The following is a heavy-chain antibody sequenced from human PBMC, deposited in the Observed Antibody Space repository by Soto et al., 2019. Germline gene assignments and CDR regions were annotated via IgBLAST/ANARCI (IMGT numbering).Heavy chain of an antibody. CDR3: ARGGRTQLIPTPISYKIDY. Sequence: QGQLQQWGAGLLKPSETLSLTCAVYGGSFSGYYWSWIRQPPGKGLEWSVEIHHSGSTNYNPSLKSRVTISVDMSKNQFSLTLRSVTAADAAVYYCARGGRTQLIPTPISYKIDYLGHVPLVNVSS. V-gene: IGHV4-34*01. D-gene: IGHD1-26*01. CDR2: IHHSGST. J-gene: IGHJ4*01. CDR1: GGSFSGYY.